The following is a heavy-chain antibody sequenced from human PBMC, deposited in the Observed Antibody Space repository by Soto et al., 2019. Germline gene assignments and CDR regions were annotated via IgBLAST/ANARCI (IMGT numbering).Heavy chain of an antibody. CDR1: GGTFSSYT. Sequence: QVQLVQSGAEVKKPGSSVKVSCKASGGTFSSYTISWVRQAPGQGLEWMGRIIPILGIANYAQKFQGRVTITADKSTSTAYMELISRRSEDTAVYYCARASATYYDILTGTEYFDYWGQGTLVTVSS. D-gene: IGHD3-9*01. CDR3: ARASATYYDILTGTEYFDY. CDR2: IIPILGIA. J-gene: IGHJ4*02. V-gene: IGHV1-69*02.